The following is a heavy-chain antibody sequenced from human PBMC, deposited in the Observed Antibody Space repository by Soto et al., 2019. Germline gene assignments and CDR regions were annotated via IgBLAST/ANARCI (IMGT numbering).Heavy chain of an antibody. V-gene: IGHV1-69*06. CDR2: IIPIFGTA. D-gene: IGHD1-1*01. J-gene: IGHJ6*02. CDR1: GGTFSSYA. CDR3: ASGTYYYYGMDV. Sequence: SVKVSCKASGGTFSSYAISWVRQAPGQGLEWMGGIIPIFGTANYAQKFQGRVTITADKSTSTAYMELSSLRSEDTAVYYCASGTYYYYGMDVWGQGTTVTVSS.